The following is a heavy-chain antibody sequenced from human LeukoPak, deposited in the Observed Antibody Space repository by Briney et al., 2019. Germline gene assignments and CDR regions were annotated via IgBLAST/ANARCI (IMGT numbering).Heavy chain of an antibody. V-gene: IGHV3-30*02. CDR3: AKYGNYLFDY. D-gene: IGHD1-7*01. Sequence: PGGSLRLSCAASGFTFSSYWMSWVRQAPGKGLEWVAFIRYDGTNKYYADSVKGRFTISRDNSKNTVYLQMNSLRAEDTAVYYCAKYGNYLFDYWGQGTLVTVSS. CDR2: IRYDGTNK. J-gene: IGHJ4*02. CDR1: GFTFSSYW.